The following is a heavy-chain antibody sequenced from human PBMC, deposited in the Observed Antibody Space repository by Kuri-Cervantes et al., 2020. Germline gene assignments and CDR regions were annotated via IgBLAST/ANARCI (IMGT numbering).Heavy chain of an antibody. Sequence: ASVKVSCKASGYTFTGYYMHWVRQAPGQGLEWMGWINPNSGGTNYAQKFQGRVTMTRDTSISTAYMELSRLRSDDTAVYYCARSITSPDYYYGMDVWGQGTTVTVSS. D-gene: IGHD5-12*01. J-gene: IGHJ6*02. V-gene: IGHV1-2*02. CDR1: GYTFTGYY. CDR2: INPNSGGT. CDR3: ARSITSPDYYYGMDV.